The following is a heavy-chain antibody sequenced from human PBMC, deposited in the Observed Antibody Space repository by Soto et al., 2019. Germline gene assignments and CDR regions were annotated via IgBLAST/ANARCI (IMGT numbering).Heavy chain of an antibody. J-gene: IGHJ5*02. CDR3: ARALYDFWSGPRCWFDP. Sequence: SETLSLTCTVSGGSISSGGYYWSWIRQPPGKGLEWIGYIYYSGSTNYNPSLKSRVTISVDTSKNQFSLKLSSVTAADTAVYYCARALYDFWSGPRCWFDPWGQGTLVTVSS. CDR1: GGSISSGGYY. V-gene: IGHV4-61*08. D-gene: IGHD3-3*01. CDR2: IYYSGST.